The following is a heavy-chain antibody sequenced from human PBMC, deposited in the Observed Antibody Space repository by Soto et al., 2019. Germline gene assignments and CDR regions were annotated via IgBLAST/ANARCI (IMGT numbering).Heavy chain of an antibody. CDR1: GGSISSGGYY. CDR3: ARAPQPAAESVFDD. CDR2: IYYSGST. D-gene: IGHD2-2*01. V-gene: IGHV4-31*03. J-gene: IGHJ4*02. Sequence: SETLSLTCTVSGGSISSGGYYWSWIRQHPGKGLEWIGYIYYSGSTYYNPSLKSRVTISVDTSKNQFSLKLSSVTAADTAVYYCARAPQPAAESVFDDWGQGTLVTVSS.